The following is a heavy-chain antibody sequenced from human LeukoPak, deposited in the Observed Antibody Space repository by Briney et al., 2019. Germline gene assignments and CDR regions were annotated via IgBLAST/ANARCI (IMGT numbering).Heavy chain of an antibody. CDR1: GFTFSSYA. CDR2: IYSGGST. CDR3: ARGVNWFDP. D-gene: IGHD6-13*01. V-gene: IGHV3-66*01. J-gene: IGHJ5*02. Sequence: GGSLRLSRAASGFTFSSYAMSWVRPAAGKGLEWVSVIYSGGSTYYADSVKGRFTISRDNSKNTLYLQMNSLRAGDTAVYYCARGVNWFDPWGQGTLVTVSS.